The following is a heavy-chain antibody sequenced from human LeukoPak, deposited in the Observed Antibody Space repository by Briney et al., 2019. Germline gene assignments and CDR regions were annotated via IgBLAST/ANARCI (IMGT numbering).Heavy chain of an antibody. V-gene: IGHV3-21*01. CDR1: GFTFSSYS. D-gene: IGHD3-22*01. Sequence: GGSLRLACAASGFTFSSYSMNWVRQAPGKGLEWVSSISSSSSYIYYADSVKGRFTISRDNAKNSLYLQMNSLRAEDTAVYYCARILTYYYDSSGLYYFDYWGQGTLVTVSS. J-gene: IGHJ4*02. CDR2: ISSSSSYI. CDR3: ARILTYYYDSSGLYYFDY.